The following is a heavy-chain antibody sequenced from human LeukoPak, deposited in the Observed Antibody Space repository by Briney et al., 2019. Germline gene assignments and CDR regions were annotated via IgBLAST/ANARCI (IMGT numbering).Heavy chain of an antibody. CDR3: AVSRTVVTDCIGY. CDR2: ISSSGSTI. D-gene: IGHD4-23*01. J-gene: IGHJ4*02. V-gene: IGHV3-11*04. Sequence: GGSLRLSCAASGFTFSDYYMSWLRQAPGKGLEWVSYISSSGSTIYYVDSVKGRFTISRDNAKNSLYLQMNSLRAEDTAVYYCAVSRTVVTDCIGYWGQGTLVTVSS. CDR1: GFTFSDYY.